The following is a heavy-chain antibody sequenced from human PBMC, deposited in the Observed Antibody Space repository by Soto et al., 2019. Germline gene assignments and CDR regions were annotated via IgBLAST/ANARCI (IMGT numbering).Heavy chain of an antibody. CDR2: IIPIFGTA. Sequence: SVKVSCKASGGTFSSYAISWVRQAPGQGLEWMGGIIPIFGTANYAQKFQGRVTITADESTSTAYMELSSLRSEDTAVYYCARDLGGYSYGLYYYYGMDVWGQGTTVTVSS. V-gene: IGHV1-69*13. CDR1: GGTFSSYA. D-gene: IGHD5-18*01. CDR3: ARDLGGYSYGLYYYYGMDV. J-gene: IGHJ6*02.